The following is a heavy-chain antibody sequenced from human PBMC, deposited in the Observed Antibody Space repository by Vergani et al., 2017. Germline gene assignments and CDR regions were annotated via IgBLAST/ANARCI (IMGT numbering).Heavy chain of an antibody. V-gene: IGHV1-46*01. J-gene: IGHJ5*02. CDR3: ARVGEYCSGGSCYSHWCDP. Sequence: QVQLVQSGAEVKKPGASVKVSCKASGYTFTSYYMHWVRQAPGQGLEWMGIINPSGGSTSYAQKFQGRVTMTRDTSTSTVYMELSSLRSEDTAVYYCARVGEYCSGGSCYSHWCDPWGQGTLVTVSS. D-gene: IGHD2-15*01. CDR1: GYTFTSYY. CDR2: INPSGGST.